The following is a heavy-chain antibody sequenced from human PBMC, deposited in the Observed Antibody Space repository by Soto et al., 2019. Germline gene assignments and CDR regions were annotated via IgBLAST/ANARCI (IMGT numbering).Heavy chain of an antibody. Sequence: GGSLRLSCGVSGFICSSYDMSWVRQAPGKGLEWASTILVGGSTHYEDSVKGRFTISRDTSKNTVYLQMNSLTAGDTAMYYCAKATATGGGAFEIYGQGTMVTVSS. J-gene: IGHJ3*02. CDR2: ILVGGST. CDR1: GFICSSYD. D-gene: IGHD2-8*02. V-gene: IGHV3-23*01. CDR3: AKATATGGGAFEI.